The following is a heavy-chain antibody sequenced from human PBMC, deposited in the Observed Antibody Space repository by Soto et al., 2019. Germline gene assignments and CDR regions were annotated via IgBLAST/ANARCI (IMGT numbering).Heavy chain of an antibody. J-gene: IGHJ4*02. CDR1: GFTFSDHY. Sequence: PGGSLRLSCAVSGFTFSDHYMDWVRQTPGKGLEWVGRSRDKGNSYTTGYAASVKGRFIISRDDSKNSLYLQMNSLKTDDTAVYYCAVLVVPSAINYFDYWGQGA. CDR3: AVLVVPSAINYFDY. CDR2: SRDKGNSYTT. D-gene: IGHD2-2*01. V-gene: IGHV3-72*01.